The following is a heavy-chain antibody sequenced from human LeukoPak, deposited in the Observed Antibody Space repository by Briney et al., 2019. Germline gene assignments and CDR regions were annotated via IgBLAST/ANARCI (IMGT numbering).Heavy chain of an antibody. J-gene: IGHJ6*03. CDR3: ARDFWSGYYQGYMDV. CDR2: INPNSGGT. D-gene: IGHD3-3*01. Sequence: GASVKVSCKASGYTFTGYYMHWVRQAPGQGLEWMGWINPNSGGTNYAQKFQGRVTMTRDTSISTAYMELSRLRSDDTAVYYCARDFWSGYYQGYMDVWGKGTTVTVSS. V-gene: IGHV1-2*02. CDR1: GYTFTGYY.